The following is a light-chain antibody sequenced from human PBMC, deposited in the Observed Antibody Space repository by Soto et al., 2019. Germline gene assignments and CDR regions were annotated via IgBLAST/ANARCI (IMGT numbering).Light chain of an antibody. CDR2: GAS. CDR1: ESVSSSY. V-gene: IGKV3-20*01. CDR3: QQYGSSPPWT. Sequence: EIVLTQSPGTLSLSPGESATLSCRASESVSSSYLAWYQQKPGQAPRLLIYGASSRATGIPDRFSGSGSGTDLTLTISRLEPEDFAVYYCQQYGSSPPWTFGQGTKVDIK. J-gene: IGKJ1*01.